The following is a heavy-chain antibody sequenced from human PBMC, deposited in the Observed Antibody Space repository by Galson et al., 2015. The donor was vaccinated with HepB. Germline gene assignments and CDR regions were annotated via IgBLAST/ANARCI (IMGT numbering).Heavy chain of an antibody. CDR3: AREGPLYNWKSRSDSYIYGMDV. Sequence: SVKVSCKASENTFNSYTMNSVRQAPGQGLEWVGGINPILGTADYAQKFQAKVTITADDPTSTAYMEVSSLRFDDTAVYYCAREGPLYNWKSRSDSYIYGMDVWGQGTTVTVSS. J-gene: IGHJ6*02. CDR1: ENTFNSYT. V-gene: IGHV1-69*13. D-gene: IGHD1-20*01. CDR2: INPILGTA.